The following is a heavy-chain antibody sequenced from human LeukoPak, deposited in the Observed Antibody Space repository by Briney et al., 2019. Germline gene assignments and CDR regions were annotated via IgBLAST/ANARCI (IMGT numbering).Heavy chain of an antibody. CDR3: ASLESGGDCP. CDR2: ISYDGSNK. J-gene: IGHJ5*02. CDR1: GFTFSSYA. V-gene: IGHV3-30-3*01. D-gene: IGHD2-21*02. Sequence: GGSLRLSCAASGFTFSSYAMHWARQAPGKGLEWVAVISYDGSNKYYADSVKGRFTISRDNSKNTLYLQMNSLRAEDTAVYYCASLESGGDCPWGQGTLVTVSS.